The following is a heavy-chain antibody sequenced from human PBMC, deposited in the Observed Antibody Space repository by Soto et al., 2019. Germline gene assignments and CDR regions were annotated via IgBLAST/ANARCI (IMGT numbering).Heavy chain of an antibody. CDR1: GFTFDEYA. D-gene: IGHD3-10*01. CDR3: GKDIDDYYGWGRIDY. J-gene: IGHJ4*02. CDR2: ISWNSGTI. V-gene: IGHV3-9*01. Sequence: EVQLVESGGGLVQPGRYLRVSCAASGFTFDEYAMHWVRQAPGKGLEWVSGISWNSGTIHYADSVRGRVTVSRDNATNSLYLQMTSVRDEDTALYYCGKDIDDYYGWGRIDYWGQGTPVTVSS.